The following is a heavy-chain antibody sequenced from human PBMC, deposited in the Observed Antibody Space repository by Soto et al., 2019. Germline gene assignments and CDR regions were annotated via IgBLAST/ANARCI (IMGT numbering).Heavy chain of an antibody. CDR3: AKAIVATTLPDYFYYGMDV. CDR2: ISYDGSNK. D-gene: IGHD5-12*01. CDR1: GFTFSSYG. Sequence: QVQLVESGGGVVQPGRSLRLSCAASGFTFSSYGMHWVRQAPGKGLEWVADISYDGSNKYYADSVKGRFTISRDNSKNTLYLQMNSLRAEDTAVYYCAKAIVATTLPDYFYYGMDVWGQGTTVTVSS. V-gene: IGHV3-30*18. J-gene: IGHJ6*02.